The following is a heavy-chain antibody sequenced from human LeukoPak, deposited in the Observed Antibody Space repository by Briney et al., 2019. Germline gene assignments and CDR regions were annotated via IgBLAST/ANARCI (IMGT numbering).Heavy chain of an antibody. V-gene: IGHV1-69*13. Sequence: SVTVSCTASGGTFSSYAISWVRQAPGQGLEWMGGIIPIFGTANYAQKFQGRVTITADESTSTAYMELSSLRSEDTAVYYCARGLVGGYNPDWGQGTLVTVSS. CDR2: IIPIFGTA. CDR3: ARGLVGGYNPD. CDR1: GGTFSSYA. D-gene: IGHD5-24*01. J-gene: IGHJ4*02.